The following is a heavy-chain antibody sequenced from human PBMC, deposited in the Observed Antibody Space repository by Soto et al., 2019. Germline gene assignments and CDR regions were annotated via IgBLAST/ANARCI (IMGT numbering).Heavy chain of an antibody. V-gene: IGHV4-39*01. CDR1: GGSISDDTYY. J-gene: IGHJ5*02. CDR3: ARLHCDSPNCVPLDP. Sequence: QLQLQESGPGLVKPSETLSLTCTVSGGSISDDTYYWGWIRQPPGKGLEWIGSIYYSGTSSYNPPLKSRVTMSVDTSKKQLSLRLSSVTAADTAVYYCARLHCDSPNCVPLDPWGQGTLVIVSS. D-gene: IGHD2-2*01. CDR2: IYYSGTS.